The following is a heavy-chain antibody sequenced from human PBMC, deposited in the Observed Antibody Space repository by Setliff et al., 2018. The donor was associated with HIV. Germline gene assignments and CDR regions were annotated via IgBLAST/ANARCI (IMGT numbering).Heavy chain of an antibody. J-gene: IGHJ4*02. CDR3: ARDVLDLVIPVYGF. CDR2: IYNSGGT. CDR1: GGSISSGDYY. Sequence: PSETLSLTCTVSGGSISSGDYYWTWIRQPPGKGLEWIGYIYNSGGTYYEPSLRGRVTISIDRSRNQFSLKLNSVTAADTAVYYCARDVLDLVIPVYGFWGQGIPVTVSS. D-gene: IGHD3-16*02. V-gene: IGHV4-30-4*08.